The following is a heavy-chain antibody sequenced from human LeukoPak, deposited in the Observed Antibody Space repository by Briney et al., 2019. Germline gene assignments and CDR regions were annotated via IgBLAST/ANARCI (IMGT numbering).Heavy chain of an antibody. Sequence: SETLSLTCTVSGGSISSYYWSWIRQPAGKGLEWIGRIYTSGSTNYNPPLKSRVTMSVDTSKNQFSLKLSSVTAADTAVYYCTRRNRGGYCSGGSCYWDYWGQGTLVTVSS. D-gene: IGHD2-15*01. V-gene: IGHV4-4*07. CDR2: IYTSGST. CDR3: TRRNRGGYCSGGSCYWDY. J-gene: IGHJ4*02. CDR1: GGSISSYY.